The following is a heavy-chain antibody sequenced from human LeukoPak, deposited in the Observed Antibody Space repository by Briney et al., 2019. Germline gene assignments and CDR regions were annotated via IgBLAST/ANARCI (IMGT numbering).Heavy chain of an antibody. V-gene: IGHV4-59*08. CDR1: GGSIGIYY. J-gene: IGHJ6*02. Sequence: SETLSLTCSVSGGSIGIYYWSWIRQPPGKGLEWIGYIYHNGSTSYNPSLKSRVSISVDTSKNQFSLKLTSVTAADTAVYYCARHQGSGRKHYYGMDVWGQGTTVTVSS. CDR2: IYHNGST. CDR3: ARHQGSGRKHYYGMDV. D-gene: IGHD1-26*01.